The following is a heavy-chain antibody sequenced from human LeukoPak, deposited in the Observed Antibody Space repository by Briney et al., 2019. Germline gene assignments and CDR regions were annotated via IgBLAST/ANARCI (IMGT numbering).Heavy chain of an antibody. V-gene: IGHV5-51*01. CDR1: GYSFTHFW. CDR3: ARRSGSYFNL. Sequence: GESQKISCKGSGYSFTHFWIGWVRQMPGKGLEWMGITYPGDSDTRYSPSFQGQVTISADNSISVAYLHWSSLKASDSGIYYCARRSGSYFNLWGQGTLVTVSS. J-gene: IGHJ5*02. CDR2: TYPGDSDT. D-gene: IGHD1-26*01.